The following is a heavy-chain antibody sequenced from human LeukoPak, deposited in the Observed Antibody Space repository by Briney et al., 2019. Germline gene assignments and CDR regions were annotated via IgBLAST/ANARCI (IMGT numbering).Heavy chain of an antibody. V-gene: IGHV4-34*01. D-gene: IGHD2-2*01. CDR2: INHSGST. CDR1: GGSFSGYY. J-gene: IGHJ4*02. Sequence: SETLSLTCAVYGGSFSGYYWSWIRQPPGKGLEWIGEINHSGSTNYNPSLKSRVTISVDTSKNQFSLKLSSVTAADTAVYYCARGRFCSNTSCPPGYWGQGTLVTVSS. CDR3: ARGRFCSNTSCPPGY.